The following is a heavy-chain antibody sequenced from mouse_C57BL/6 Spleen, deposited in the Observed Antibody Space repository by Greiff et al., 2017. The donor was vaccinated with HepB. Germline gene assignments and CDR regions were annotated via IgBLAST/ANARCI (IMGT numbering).Heavy chain of an antibody. CDR1: GYTFTSYW. D-gene: IGHD6-1*01. V-gene: IGHV1-50*01. Sequence: QVQLQQPGAELVKPGASVKLSCKASGYTFTSYWMQWVKQRPGQGLEWIGEIDPSDSYTNYNQKFKGKATLTVDTSSSTAYMQLSSLTSEDSAVYYCARSGVDSHYRNAMDYWGQGTSVTVSS. CDR2: IDPSDSYT. CDR3: ARSGVDSHYRNAMDY. J-gene: IGHJ4*01.